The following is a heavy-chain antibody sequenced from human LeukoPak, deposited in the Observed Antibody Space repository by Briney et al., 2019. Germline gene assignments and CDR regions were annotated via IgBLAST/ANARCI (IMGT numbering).Heavy chain of an antibody. CDR1: GFTFSSYE. Sequence: GGSLRLSCAASGFTFSSYEMNWVRQAPGKGLEWVSYISSSGSTIYYADSVKGRFTISRDNAKNSLYLQMNSLRAEDTAVYYCAELGITMIGGVWGQVTLVTVSS. V-gene: IGHV3-48*03. J-gene: IGHJ4*02. D-gene: IGHD3-10*02. CDR2: ISSSGSTI. CDR3: AELGITMIGGV.